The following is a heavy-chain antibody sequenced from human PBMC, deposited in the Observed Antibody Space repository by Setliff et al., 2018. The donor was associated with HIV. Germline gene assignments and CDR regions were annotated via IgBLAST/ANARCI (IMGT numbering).Heavy chain of an antibody. CDR2: ISPKYGGT. CDR3: ARSVLLWFGELHFDY. CDR1: GYSFSDYY. Sequence: ASVKVSCKASGYSFSDYYIHWVRQAPGHGFQWMGWISPKYGGTNYAQKFQGRVTMTRDTPISTAYMELSRLRSDDTAVYYCARSVLLWFGELHFDYWGQGTLVTVSS. D-gene: IGHD3-10*01. J-gene: IGHJ4*02. V-gene: IGHV1-2*02.